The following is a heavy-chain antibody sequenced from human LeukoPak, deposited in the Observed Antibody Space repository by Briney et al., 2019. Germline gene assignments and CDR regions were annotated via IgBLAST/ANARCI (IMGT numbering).Heavy chain of an antibody. D-gene: IGHD5-18*01. CDR3: ARNRWIQLASPIDY. CDR1: GFTFSSYS. J-gene: IGHJ4*02. V-gene: IGHV3-21*01. Sequence: KPGGSLRLSCAASGFTFSSYSMNWVRQAPGKGLEWVSSISSSSSYIYYADSVKGRFTISRDNAKNSLYLQMNSLRAEDTAVYYCARNRWIQLASPIDYWGQGTLVTVSS. CDR2: ISSSSSYI.